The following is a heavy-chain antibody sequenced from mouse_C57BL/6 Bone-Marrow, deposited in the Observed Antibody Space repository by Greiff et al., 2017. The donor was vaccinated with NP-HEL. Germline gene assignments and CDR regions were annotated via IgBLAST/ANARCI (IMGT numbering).Heavy chain of an antibody. D-gene: IGHD1-1*01. V-gene: IGHV5-6*01. CDR1: GFTFSSYG. CDR2: ISSGGSYT. CDR3: ARDYGSRFAY. J-gene: IGHJ3*01. Sequence: EVMLVESGGDLVKPGGSLKLSCAASGFTFSSYGMSWVRQTPDKRLEWVATISSGGSYTYYPDSVKGRFTISRDNAKNTLYLQMSSLKSEDTAMYYCARDYGSRFAYWGQGTLVTVSA.